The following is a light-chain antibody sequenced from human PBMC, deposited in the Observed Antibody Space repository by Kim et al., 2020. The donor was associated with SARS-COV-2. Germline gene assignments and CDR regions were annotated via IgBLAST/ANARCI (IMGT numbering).Light chain of an antibody. Sequence: RVNISCTGSTSNVGASYDVHWYQQLPGKAPKLLIYGDNSRPSGVPDRFSGSRSGRAASLAITGLQAEDEGDYYCQSYDSGLSASVFGGGTQLTVL. V-gene: IGLV1-40*01. J-gene: IGLJ3*02. CDR1: TSNVGASYD. CDR2: GDN. CDR3: QSYDSGLSASV.